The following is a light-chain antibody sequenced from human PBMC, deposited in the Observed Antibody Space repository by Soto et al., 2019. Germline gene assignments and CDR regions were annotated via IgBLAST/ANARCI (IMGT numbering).Light chain of an antibody. V-gene: IGLV2-11*01. Sequence: QSALTQPRSVSGSPGQSVTISCTGTSSDVGGYNYVSWYQQHPGKAPKVMIYDVSKRPSGVPNRFSGSKSGNTASLTISGLQADDEADYYCCSYGGSYTYVFGTGTKLTVL. J-gene: IGLJ1*01. CDR3: CSYGGSYTYV. CDR1: SSDVGGYNY. CDR2: DVS.